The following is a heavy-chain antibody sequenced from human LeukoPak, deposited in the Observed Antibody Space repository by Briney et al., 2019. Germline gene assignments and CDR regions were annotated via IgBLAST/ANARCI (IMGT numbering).Heavy chain of an antibody. D-gene: IGHD2/OR15-2a*01. CDR1: GCTCISYS. CDR2: IYPGDSDT. V-gene: IGHV5-51*01. J-gene: IGHJ4*02. CDR3: AKLGGGADDHSKKGFDY. Sequence: GESLQISWMCSGCTCISYSIAWSRQLPGKGLEWMGIIYPGDSDTRYSPSFQGQVTISADKSISTASLQWSTLKASDTAIYYCAKLGGGADDHSKKGFDYWGQGTLVTVSS.